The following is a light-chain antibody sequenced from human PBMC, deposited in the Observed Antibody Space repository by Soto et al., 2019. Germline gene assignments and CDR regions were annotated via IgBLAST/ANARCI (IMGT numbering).Light chain of an antibody. CDR3: PTLPPLT. J-gene: IGKJ4*01. CDR1: QDITNY. V-gene: IGKV1-33*01. Sequence: DIQMTQSPSSLSASVGDRVTITCQASQDITNYLNWCQQKPGKAPNLLIYDASNLTTGVPSRFSGSSSATDFTFTISSPQPEDIAKYKYPTLPPLTLGGGTKVDIK. CDR2: DAS.